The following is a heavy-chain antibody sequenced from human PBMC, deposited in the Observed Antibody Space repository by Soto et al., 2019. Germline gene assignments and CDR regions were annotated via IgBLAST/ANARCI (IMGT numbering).Heavy chain of an antibody. D-gene: IGHD1-26*01. CDR3: ARHGRGVGARPLDY. J-gene: IGHJ4*02. CDR1: GFSLSNARMG. CDR2: IFSNDEK. Sequence: QVTLKESGPVLVKPTETLTLTCTVSGFSLSNARMGVSWIRQPPGKALEWLAHIFSNDEKSYSTSLKSRLTNSKDTSKIQVVLTMNNIDPVDTATYYCARHGRGVGARPLDYWGQGTLVTVSS. V-gene: IGHV2-26*01.